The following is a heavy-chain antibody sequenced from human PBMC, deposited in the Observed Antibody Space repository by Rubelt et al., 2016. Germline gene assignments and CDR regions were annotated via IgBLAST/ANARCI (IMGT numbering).Heavy chain of an antibody. D-gene: IGHD5-12*01. CDR2: IWYDGSNK. CDR3: ARVGLYGGYGSNEYYFDY. V-gene: IGHV3-33*01. J-gene: IGHJ4*02. Sequence: SLRLSCAASGFTFSSYGMHWVRQAPGKGLEWVAVIWYDGSNKYYADSVKGRFTISRDNSKNTLYLQMNSLRAEDTAVYYCARVGLYGGYGSNEYYFDYWGQGTLVTVSS. CDR1: GFTFSSYG.